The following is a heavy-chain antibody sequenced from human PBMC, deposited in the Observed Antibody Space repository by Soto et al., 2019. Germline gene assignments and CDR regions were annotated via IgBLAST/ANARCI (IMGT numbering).Heavy chain of an antibody. J-gene: IGHJ4*02. V-gene: IGHV1-18*01. Sequence: QVQLVQSGAEVKKPGASVKVSCKASGYTFTSYGISWVRQAPGQGLEWMGWISAYNGNTNYAQKLQGRVIMTTDTSTSTACMELRSLRSDDTAVYYCARWGRFAVPAADNDYWGQGTLVTVSS. CDR1: GYTFTSYG. D-gene: IGHD2-2*01. CDR3: ARWGRFAVPAADNDY. CDR2: ISAYNGNT.